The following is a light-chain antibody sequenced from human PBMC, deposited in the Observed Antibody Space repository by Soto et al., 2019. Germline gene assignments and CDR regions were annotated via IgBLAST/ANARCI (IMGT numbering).Light chain of an antibody. Sequence: EIVLTQSPGTLSLSPGERATLSCRASQSVSSSYLAWYQQKVGQAPRLLIYGASSRATGIPDRFSGSGSGTDFTLTITRLETEDFAVDYGQQYGSSPLTFGGGTKVEIK. CDR3: QQYGSSPLT. V-gene: IGKV3-20*01. CDR1: QSVSSSY. J-gene: IGKJ4*01. CDR2: GAS.